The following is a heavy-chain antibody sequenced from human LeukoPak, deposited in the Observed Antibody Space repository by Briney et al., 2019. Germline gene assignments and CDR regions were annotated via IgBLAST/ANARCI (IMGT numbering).Heavy chain of an antibody. CDR1: GFTFSNHW. J-gene: IGHJ4*02. V-gene: IGHV3-7*01. CDR3: ARGLQWPVHDY. CDR2: IKVDGSEK. Sequence: GGSLRLSCAASGFTFSNHWMSWLRQAPGKGLEWVANIKVDGSEKYYVDSVKGRFTISRDNAKNSLYLQMNSLRADDTAMYYCARGLQWPVHDYWGQGTLVTVSS. D-gene: IGHD6-19*01.